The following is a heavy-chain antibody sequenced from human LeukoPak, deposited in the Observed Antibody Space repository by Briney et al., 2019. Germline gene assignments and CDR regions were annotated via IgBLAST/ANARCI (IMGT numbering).Heavy chain of an antibody. Sequence: GGSLRLSCAASGFTFSAYSIHWVRQAPGKGLEWVAVMSSAGSNRFFADSVKGRFTISRDNSKNTLYLQMNSLRAEDTAVYYCARDGDSGYYYFDYWGQGTLVTVSS. CDR1: GFTFSAYS. CDR3: ARDGDSGYYYFDY. D-gene: IGHD3-22*01. V-gene: IGHV3-30*04. CDR2: MSSAGSNR. J-gene: IGHJ4*02.